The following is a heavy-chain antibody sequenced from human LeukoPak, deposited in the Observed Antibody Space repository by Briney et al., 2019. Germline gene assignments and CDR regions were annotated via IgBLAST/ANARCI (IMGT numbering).Heavy chain of an antibody. V-gene: IGHV3-23*01. CDR1: GFTFSSYA. D-gene: IGHD6-19*01. CDR2: ISGSGGST. J-gene: IGHJ4*02. CDR3: AKPFIAVATGPPLT. Sequence: PGGSLRLSCAASGFTFSSYAMSWVRQAPGKGLEWVSAISGSGGSTYYADSVKGRFTISRDNSKNTLYLQMNSLRAEDAAVYYCAKPFIAVATGPPLTWGQGTLVTVSS.